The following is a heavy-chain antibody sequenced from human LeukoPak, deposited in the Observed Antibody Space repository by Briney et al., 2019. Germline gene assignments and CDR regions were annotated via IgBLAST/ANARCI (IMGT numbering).Heavy chain of an antibody. CDR3: ARALISLRFLEWLLDWFDP. V-gene: IGHV4-39*01. J-gene: IGHJ5*02. Sequence: SETLSLTCTVSGGSISSSSYYRGWIRQPPGKGLEWIGSIYYSGSTYYNPSLKSRVTISVDTSKNQFSLKLSSVTAADTAVYYCARALISLRFLEWLLDWFDPWGQGTLVTVSS. D-gene: IGHD3-3*01. CDR2: IYYSGST. CDR1: GGSISSSSYY.